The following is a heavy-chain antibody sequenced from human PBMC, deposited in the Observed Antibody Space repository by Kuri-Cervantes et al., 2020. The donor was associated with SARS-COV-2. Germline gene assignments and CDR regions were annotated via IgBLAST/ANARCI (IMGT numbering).Heavy chain of an antibody. D-gene: IGHD1-26*01. CDR3: ATTFAFLMGATYDY. CDR1: GGTFSSYT. CDR2: IIPIFGTA. J-gene: IGHJ4*02. V-gene: IGHV1-69*05. Sequence: SVKVSCKASGGTFSSYTISWVRQAPGQGLEWMGGIIPIFGTANYAQKLQGRVTMTTDTSTSTAYMELRSLRSDDTAVYYCATTFAFLMGATYDYWGQGTLVTVSS.